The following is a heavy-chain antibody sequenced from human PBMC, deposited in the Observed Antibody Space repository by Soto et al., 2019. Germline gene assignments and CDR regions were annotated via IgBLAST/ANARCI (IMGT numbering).Heavy chain of an antibody. CDR3: ARHLNPSRPSAQPFCSNGVCWNHDPFDV. D-gene: IGHD2-8*01. CDR1: GFTFSDYW. CDR2: IKEDGSER. Sequence: GGSLRLSCAASGFTFSDYWLSWVRQAPGKGLEWVANIKEDGSERYYADAVKGRFTTSRDNAKNSLFLQMKSLRAEDTALYYCARHLNPSRPSAQPFCSNGVCWNHDPFDVWGQGTTVTVSS. J-gene: IGHJ3*01. V-gene: IGHV3-7*01.